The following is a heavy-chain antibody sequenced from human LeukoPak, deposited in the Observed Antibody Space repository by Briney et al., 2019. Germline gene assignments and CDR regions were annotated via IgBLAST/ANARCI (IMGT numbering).Heavy chain of an antibody. J-gene: IGHJ4*02. CDR3: AKDDLSYYYDY. CDR2: INHSGST. D-gene: IGHD3-16*01. V-gene: IGHV4-34*01. CDR1: GGSFSGYY. Sequence: SETLSLTCAVYGGSFSGYYWSWIRQPPGKGLEWIGEINHSGSTNYNPSLESRVTISVDTSKNQFSLKLSPVTAEDTAVYYCAKDDLSYYYDYWGQGTLVTVSS.